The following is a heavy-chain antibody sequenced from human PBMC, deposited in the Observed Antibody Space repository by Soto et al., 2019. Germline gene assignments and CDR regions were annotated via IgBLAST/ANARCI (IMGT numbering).Heavy chain of an antibody. CDR2: VYYSGST. V-gene: IGHV4-61*01. D-gene: IGHD3-3*01. CDR3: AASISIFGVVPF. Sequence: PSETLSLTCNVSGGSVSRVSYYWSWIRQSPGKGLEWIGHVYYSGSTNYNPSLKSRVTISVDTSKNQFSLKLRSVTAADTAVYYCAASISIFGVVPFWGQGTLVTVS. J-gene: IGHJ4*02. CDR1: GGSVSRVSYY.